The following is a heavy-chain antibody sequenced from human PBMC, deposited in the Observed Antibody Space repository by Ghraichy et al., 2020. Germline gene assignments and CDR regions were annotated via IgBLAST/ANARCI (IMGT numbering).Heavy chain of an antibody. CDR2: IKPDGSEQ. D-gene: IGHD3-9*01. V-gene: IGHV3-7*03. Sequence: GGSLRLSCAASGFPFYRYSMTWVRQAPGKGLEWVAKIKPDGSEQFYVDSVKGRFIISRDNAKNSLYLQMDSLRAEDTATYYCVNEFYFHFDYWGQGAVVTVSS. CDR1: GFPFYRYS. J-gene: IGHJ4*02. CDR3: VNEFYFHFDY.